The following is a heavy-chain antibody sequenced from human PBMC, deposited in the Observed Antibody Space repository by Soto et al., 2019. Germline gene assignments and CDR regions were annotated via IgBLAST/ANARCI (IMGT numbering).Heavy chain of an antibody. CDR3: ARLQAAATLWGLYSDGMDV. CDR1: GGSISSSSYY. D-gene: IGHD2-15*01. V-gene: IGHV4-39*01. J-gene: IGHJ6*02. Sequence: SETLSLTCTVSGGSISSSSYYWGWIRQPPGKGLEWIGSIYYSGSTYYNPSLKSRVTISVDTSKNQFSLKLSSVTAADTAVYYCARLQAAATLWGLYSDGMDVWGQGTTVTVSS. CDR2: IYYSGST.